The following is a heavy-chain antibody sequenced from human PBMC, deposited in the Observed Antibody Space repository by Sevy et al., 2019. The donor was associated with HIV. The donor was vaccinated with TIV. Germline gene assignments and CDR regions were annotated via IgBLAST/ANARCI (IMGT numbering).Heavy chain of an antibody. CDR3: ARDYYDSRDAFDI. CDR1: GFTFSSYA. J-gene: IGHJ3*02. V-gene: IGHV3-30*04. D-gene: IGHD3-22*01. Sequence: GGSLRLSCAASGFTFSSYAMHWVRQAPGKGLEWVAVISYDGSNKYYADSVKGRFTISRDNSKNTLYLQMNSLRAEDTAVYYCARDYYDSRDAFDIWGQGTMVTVSS. CDR2: ISYDGSNK.